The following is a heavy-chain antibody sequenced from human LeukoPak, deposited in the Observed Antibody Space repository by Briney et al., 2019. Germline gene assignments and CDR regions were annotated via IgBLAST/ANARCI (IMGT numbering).Heavy chain of an antibody. J-gene: IGHJ6*03. Sequence: GGSLRLSCAASGFTFSSYAMHWVRQAPGKGLEWVGFIRSKAYGGTTEYAASVKGRFTISRDDSKSIAYLQMNSLKTEDTAVYYCTRDYSSEGSGWYYYYMDVWSKGTTVTVSS. CDR2: IRSKAYGGTT. CDR1: GFTFSSYA. V-gene: IGHV3-49*04. D-gene: IGHD6-25*01. CDR3: TRDYSSEGSGWYYYYMDV.